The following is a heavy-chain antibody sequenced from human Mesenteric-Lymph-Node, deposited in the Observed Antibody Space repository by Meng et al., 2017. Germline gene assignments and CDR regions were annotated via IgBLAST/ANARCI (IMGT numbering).Heavy chain of an antibody. J-gene: IGHJ5*02. CDR3: ARDPMEYSSSS. CDR2: MNPNSGNT. CDR1: GYTFTSYD. D-gene: IGHD6-6*01. Sequence: ASVKVSCKASGYTFTSYDVNWVRQATGQGLEWMGWMNPNSGNTDYAQKFQGRVTMTRNTSINTAYMELSSLRSEDTAVYYCARDPMEYSSSSWGQGTLVTVSS. V-gene: IGHV1-8*01.